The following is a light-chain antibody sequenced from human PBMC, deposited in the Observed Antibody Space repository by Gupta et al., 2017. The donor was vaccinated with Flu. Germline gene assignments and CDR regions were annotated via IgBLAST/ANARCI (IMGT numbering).Light chain of an antibody. V-gene: IGKV3-15*01. CDR2: GAS. CDR3: QQYNNWPPLT. J-gene: IGKJ4*01. Sequence: TLSVSPGERATLSCRASQSVSSNLAWYQQKPGQAPRLLIYGASTRATGIPARFSGSGSGTEFTLTISSLQSEDFAVYYCQQYNNWPPLTFGGGTKVEIK. CDR1: QSVSSN.